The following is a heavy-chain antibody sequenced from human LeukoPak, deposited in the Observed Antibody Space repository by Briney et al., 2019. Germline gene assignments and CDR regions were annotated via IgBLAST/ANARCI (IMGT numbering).Heavy chain of an antibody. V-gene: IGHV4-39*07. CDR1: GGSISSSSYY. Sequence: PSETLSLTCTVSGGSISSSSYYWGWIRQPPGKGLEWIGSIYYSGSTNYNPSLKSRVTISVDTSKNQFSLKLSSVTAADTAVYYCARDLMGFRPGQWFDPWGQGTLVTVSS. CDR3: ARDLMGFRPGQWFDP. D-gene: IGHD2-8*01. CDR2: IYYSGST. J-gene: IGHJ5*02.